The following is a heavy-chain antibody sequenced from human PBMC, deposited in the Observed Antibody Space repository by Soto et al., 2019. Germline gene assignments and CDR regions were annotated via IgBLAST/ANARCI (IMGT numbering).Heavy chain of an antibody. D-gene: IGHD3-22*01. CDR2: IHNSGRT. CDR3: ARERLGADSSGDYWNYMDV. J-gene: IGHJ6*02. CDR1: GGSISSGDYY. V-gene: IGHV4-30-4*01. Sequence: QVQLQESGPGLVKPSQTLSLTCTVSGGSISSGDYYWRWIRQPPGKGLEWIGYIHNSGRTYYNPSLRSGLSISVDTSKTQFSLKLTSVTAADTAVYYCARERLGADSSGDYWNYMDVWGQGTTGTVSS.